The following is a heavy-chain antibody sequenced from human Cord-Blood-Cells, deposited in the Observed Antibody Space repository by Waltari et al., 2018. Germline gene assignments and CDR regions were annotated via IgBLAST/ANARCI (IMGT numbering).Heavy chain of an antibody. CDR1: GYSFTCFD. Sequence: QVQLVQSGAEGKKPGASVKVSCKASGYSFTCFDMHWVRQAPGQGLERMGWINPNSGGTNYAQKFQGRVTMTRDTSISTAYMELSRLRSDDTAVYYCARDCSGGSCYFDYWGQGTLVTVSS. D-gene: IGHD2-15*01. CDR2: INPNSGGT. J-gene: IGHJ4*02. CDR3: ARDCSGGSCYFDY. V-gene: IGHV1-2*02.